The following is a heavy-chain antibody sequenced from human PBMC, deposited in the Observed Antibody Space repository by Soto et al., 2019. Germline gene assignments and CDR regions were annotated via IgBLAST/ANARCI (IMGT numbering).Heavy chain of an antibody. CDR3: ARAMGYYGSGSSDY. CDR1: GFTFSSYD. D-gene: IGHD3-10*01. V-gene: IGHV3-13*01. CDR2: IGTAGDT. J-gene: IGHJ4*02. Sequence: EVQLVESGGGLVQPGGSLRLSCAASGFTFSSYDMHWVRQATGKGLEWVSAIGTAGDTYYPGSVKGRFTISRENAKNSLYLQMNSLRAEDTAVYYCARAMGYYGSGSSDYWGQGTLVTVSS.